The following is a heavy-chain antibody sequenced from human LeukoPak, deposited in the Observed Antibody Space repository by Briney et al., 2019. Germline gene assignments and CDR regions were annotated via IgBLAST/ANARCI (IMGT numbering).Heavy chain of an antibody. CDR2: IKEDGSEK. CDR3: ARVMWMGWYFDS. CDR1: GITFSDHY. Sequence: GGSLRLSCAASGITFSDHYMSWIRQAPGKGLEWVANIKEDGSEKYYVDSVKGRFTISRDNAKQSVYLQMNSLRTEDTAVYYCARVMWMGWYFDSWGQGTLVTVSS. V-gene: IGHV3-7*01. J-gene: IGHJ4*02. D-gene: IGHD5-12*01.